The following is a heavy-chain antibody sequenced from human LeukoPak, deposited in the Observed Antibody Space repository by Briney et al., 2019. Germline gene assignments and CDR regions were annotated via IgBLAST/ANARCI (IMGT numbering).Heavy chain of an antibody. Sequence: PSETLSLTCTVSGGSISSSSYYWGWIRQPPGKGLEWIGYIYYSGSTNYNPSLKSRVTISVDTSKNQFSLKLSSVTAADTAVYYCARVSGGYGSGSYYRPYYYYYMDVWGKGTTVTISS. CDR2: IYYSGST. D-gene: IGHD3-10*01. CDR1: GGSISSSSYY. J-gene: IGHJ6*03. V-gene: IGHV4-61*05. CDR3: ARVSGGYGSGSYYRPYYYYYMDV.